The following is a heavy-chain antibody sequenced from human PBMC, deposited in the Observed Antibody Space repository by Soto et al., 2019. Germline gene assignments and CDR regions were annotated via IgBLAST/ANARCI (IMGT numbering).Heavy chain of an antibody. CDR2: IQSDGSSP. V-gene: IGHV3-74*01. CDR1: GFTFNYYW. J-gene: IGHJ4*02. Sequence: EVQLVESGGGLVQPGGSLRLSCVASGFTFNYYWLHWVRQAPGKGMVWVSRIQSDGSSPDYVDSVTGRFTISRDNAKNTLFPPMNNLRAEDTTVYYSARGGDPDYWGQGNVVTVSS. D-gene: IGHD2-21*02. CDR3: ARGGDPDY.